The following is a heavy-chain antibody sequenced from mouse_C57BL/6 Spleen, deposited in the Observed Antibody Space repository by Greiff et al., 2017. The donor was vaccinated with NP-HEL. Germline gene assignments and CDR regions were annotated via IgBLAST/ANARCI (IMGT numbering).Heavy chain of an antibody. CDR3: ARDARGGFDY. CDR2: SRNKANDYTT. V-gene: IGHV7-1*01. D-gene: IGHD1-1*02. Sequence: EVNVVESGGGLVQSGRSLRLSCATSGFTFSDFYMEWVRQAPGKGLEWIAASRNKANDYTTEYSASVKGRFIVSRDTSQSILYLQMNALRAEDTAIYYCARDARGGFDYWGQGTTLTVSS. J-gene: IGHJ2*01. CDR1: GFTFSDFY.